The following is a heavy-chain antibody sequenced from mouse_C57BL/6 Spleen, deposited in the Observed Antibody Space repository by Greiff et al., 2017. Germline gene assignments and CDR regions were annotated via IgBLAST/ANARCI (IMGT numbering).Heavy chain of an antibody. D-gene: IGHD2-1*01. CDR1: GYSITSGYY. CDR3: ARVDIYYGNYGYAMDY. J-gene: IGHJ4*01. Sequence: VQLQQSGPGLVKPSQSLSLTCSVTGYSITSGYYWNWIRQFPGNKLEWMGYISYDGSNNYNPSLKNRISITRDTSKNQFFLKLNSVTTEDTATYYCARVDIYYGNYGYAMDYWGQGTSVTVSS. V-gene: IGHV3-6*01. CDR2: ISYDGSN.